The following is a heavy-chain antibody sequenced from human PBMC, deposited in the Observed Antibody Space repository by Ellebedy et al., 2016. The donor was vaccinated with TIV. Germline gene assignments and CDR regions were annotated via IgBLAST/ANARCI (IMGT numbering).Heavy chain of an antibody. CDR1: GIILTGYE. CDR2: IDSSGSTI. D-gene: IGHD4-17*01. J-gene: IGHJ4*02. Sequence: GESLKISCAASGIILTGYEMNWVRQAPGKGLEWVSYIDSSGSTIHYADSVKGRFTISRDNARNLLYLQMSSLRLEDSAMNFCAKFHGDYHPYYFDSWGQGTLVTVSS. CDR3: AKFHGDYHPYYFDS. V-gene: IGHV3-48*03.